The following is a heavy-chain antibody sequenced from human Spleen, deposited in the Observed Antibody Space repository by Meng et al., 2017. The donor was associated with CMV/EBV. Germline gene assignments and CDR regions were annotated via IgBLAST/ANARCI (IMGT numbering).Heavy chain of an antibody. V-gene: IGHV3-21*01. Sequence: SCAASGFTFSSYSMNWVRQAPGKGLEWVSSISSSSSYIYYADSVKGRFTISRDNAKNSLYLQMNSLRAEDTAVYYCARDMRITMVRGSDYYYGMDVWGQGTTVTVSS. D-gene: IGHD3-10*01. J-gene: IGHJ6*02. CDR1: GFTFSSYS. CDR3: ARDMRITMVRGSDYYYGMDV. CDR2: ISSSSSYI.